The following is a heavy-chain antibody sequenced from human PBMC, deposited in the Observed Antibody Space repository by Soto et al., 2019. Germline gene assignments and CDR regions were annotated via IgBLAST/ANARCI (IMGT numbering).Heavy chain of an antibody. V-gene: IGHV3-7*03. D-gene: IGHD2-8*01. J-gene: IGHJ6*01. CDR2: IKQDGSEN. CDR1: GFTLSNYR. Sequence: GCLGLSSAASGFTLSNYRMSLVRHAPGKGPEWVANIKQDGSENFYVDSLMGRFPISRDNAKNPLFLQINSQNAEDTSVYYSARLNISSCRNGVGGPQHGMVVQGQG. CDR3: ARLNISSCRNGVGGPQHGMVV.